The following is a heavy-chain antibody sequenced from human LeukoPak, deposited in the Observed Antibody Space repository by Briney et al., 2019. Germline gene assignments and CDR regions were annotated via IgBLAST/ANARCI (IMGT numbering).Heavy chain of an antibody. V-gene: IGHV1-46*01. CDR2: INPSGGST. CDR3: ARTTKGTVLLWFGESQVFDY. J-gene: IGHJ4*02. D-gene: IGHD3-10*01. CDR1: GGTFSSYA. Sequence: ASVKVSCKASGGTFSSYAISWVRQAPGQGLEWMGIINPSGGSTSYAQKFQGRVTMTRDTSTSTVYMELSSLRSEDTAVYYCARTTKGTVLLWFGESQVFDYWGQGTLVTVSS.